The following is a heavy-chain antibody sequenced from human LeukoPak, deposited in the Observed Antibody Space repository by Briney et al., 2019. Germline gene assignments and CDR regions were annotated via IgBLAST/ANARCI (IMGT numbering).Heavy chain of an antibody. Sequence: GESLKISCKGSGYRFTSHWIAWVRQMPGKGLEWMGIIYPGDSDTRYSPSFQGQVTISADASINTAYLRWSSLEASDTAMYFCAFGASNWDQFDYWDQGTLVTVSS. CDR2: IYPGDSDT. J-gene: IGHJ4*02. CDR3: AFGASNWDQFDY. V-gene: IGHV5-51*01. D-gene: IGHD7-27*01. CDR1: GYRFTSHW.